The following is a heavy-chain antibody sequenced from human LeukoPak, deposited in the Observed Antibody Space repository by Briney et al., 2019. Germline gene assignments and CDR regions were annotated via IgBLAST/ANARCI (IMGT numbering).Heavy chain of an antibody. CDR3: ARRSSGTSGLDY. J-gene: IGHJ4*02. CDR2: IWTDGSKK. D-gene: IGHD1-26*01. V-gene: IGHV3-33*01. Sequence: GKSLRLSCAASGFVFNNYGMHWVRQAPGKGLEWVAVIWTDGSKKSYADSVKGRFTSTRDNSKNMLYLQMDSLRADDTAVYYCARRSSGTSGLDYWGQGILVTVSS. CDR1: GFVFNNYG.